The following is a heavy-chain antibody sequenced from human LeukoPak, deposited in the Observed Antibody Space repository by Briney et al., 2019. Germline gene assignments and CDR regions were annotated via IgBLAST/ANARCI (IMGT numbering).Heavy chain of an antibody. Sequence: SETLSLTCTVSGGSISSGDYYWSWIRQPPGKGLEWIGYIYYSGSTYYNPSLRSRVTISVDTSKNQFSLKLSSVTAADTAVYYCARAVWGGSGFFDYWSQGTLVTVSS. CDR1: GGSISSGDYY. J-gene: IGHJ4*02. D-gene: IGHD3-10*01. CDR2: IYYSGST. CDR3: ARAVWGGSGFFDY. V-gene: IGHV4-30-4*08.